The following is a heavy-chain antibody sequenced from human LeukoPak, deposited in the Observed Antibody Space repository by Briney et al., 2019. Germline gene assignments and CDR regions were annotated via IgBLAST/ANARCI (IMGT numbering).Heavy chain of an antibody. CDR2: ISSSRSNI. CDR3: ARERLRLPDY. D-gene: IGHD5-12*01. J-gene: IGHJ4*02. Sequence: GGSLRLSCAASGLTLSSYSMNWVRQAPGKGLEWVSSISSSRSNIYYAGSVKGRFTISRHKAKNSLNLQMNSLRAEDTAVYYCARERLRLPDYWGQGTLGTVSS. V-gene: IGHV3-21*01. CDR1: GLTLSSYS.